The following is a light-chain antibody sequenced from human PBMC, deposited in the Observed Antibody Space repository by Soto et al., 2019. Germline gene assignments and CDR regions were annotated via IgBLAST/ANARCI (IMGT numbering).Light chain of an antibody. V-gene: IGKV3-20*01. CDR3: QQYGSSLTWT. J-gene: IGKJ1*01. CDR1: QSGISHY. Sequence: EVVLTQSPGTVSLSPGERVTLSCRASQSGISHYLAWFQPRPGQAPRLLIYAASSRATGIPDRFSGSGSGTDFTLSISRLEPEDFAVYYCQQYGSSLTWTFGQGTKVEIK. CDR2: AAS.